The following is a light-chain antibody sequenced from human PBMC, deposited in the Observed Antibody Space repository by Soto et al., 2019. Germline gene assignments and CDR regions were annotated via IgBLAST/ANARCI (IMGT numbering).Light chain of an antibody. CDR3: QQSYSTPLT. CDR1: QTIISY. J-gene: IGKJ4*01. CDR2: AAS. Sequence: DIQMTQSPSSLSASVGDRVTITCRASQTIISYLNWYQQKPGKAPKLLIYAASSLQSGVPSRFNGSGSGTDFTLTIRGLQPEDFATYYCQQSYSTPLTFGGGTKVEIK. V-gene: IGKV1-39*01.